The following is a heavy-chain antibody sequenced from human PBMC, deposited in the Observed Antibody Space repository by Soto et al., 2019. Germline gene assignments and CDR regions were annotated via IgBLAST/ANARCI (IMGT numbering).Heavy chain of an antibody. Sequence: PSETLSLTCTVSGGSISDYYWSWIRQPPGKGLEFIGYIYYNGRTSYNPSLKSRVTISLDTSKNQFSLKLDSVTAADTAVYYCARRGTWSDWWFDPWGQGTLVTVSS. D-gene: IGHD6-13*01. CDR2: IYYNGRT. CDR3: ARRGTWSDWWFDP. V-gene: IGHV4-59*08. J-gene: IGHJ5*02. CDR1: GGSISDYY.